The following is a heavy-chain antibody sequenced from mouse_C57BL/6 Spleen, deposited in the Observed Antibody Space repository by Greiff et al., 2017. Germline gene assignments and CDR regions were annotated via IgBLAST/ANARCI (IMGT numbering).Heavy chain of an antibody. CDR3: ARSSSGYFDV. CDR2: IRNKANGYTT. D-gene: IGHD1-1*01. V-gene: IGHV7-3*01. J-gene: IGHJ1*03. CDR1: GFTFTDYY. Sequence: EVHLVESGGGLVQPGGSLSLSCAASGFTFTDYYMSWVRQTPGKALEWLGFIRNKANGYTTEYSASVKGRFTISRDNSQSILYLQMNALRAEDSATYYCARSSSGYFDVWGTGTTVTVSS.